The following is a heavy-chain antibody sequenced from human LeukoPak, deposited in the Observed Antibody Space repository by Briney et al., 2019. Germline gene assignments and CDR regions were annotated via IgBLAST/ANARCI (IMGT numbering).Heavy chain of an antibody. J-gene: IGHJ1*01. CDR2: VDPEDGET. D-gene: IGHD4-17*01. CDR1: GYTFTDYY. V-gene: IGHV1-69-2*01. Sequence: ATVKISGKVSGYTFTDYYMHWVQQAPGKGLEWMGLVDPEDGETIYAEKFQGRVTITADTSTDTAYMELSSLRSEDTAVYYCATATVTTGHEYFQHWGQGTLVTVSS. CDR3: ATATVTTGHEYFQH.